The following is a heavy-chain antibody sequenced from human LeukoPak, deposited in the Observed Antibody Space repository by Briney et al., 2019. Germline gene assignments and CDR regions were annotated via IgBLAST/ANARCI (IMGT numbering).Heavy chain of an antibody. V-gene: IGHV3-30*04. CDR1: GFTFSSYA. D-gene: IGHD3-22*01. CDR3: AREMYYYDSSGTVDY. Sequence: PGGSLRLSCAASGFTFSSYAMHWVRQAPGKGLEWVAVISYDGSNKYYADSVKGRFTISRDNSKNTLYLQTNSLRAEDTAVYYCAREMYYYDSSGTVDYWGQGTLVTVSS. CDR2: ISYDGSNK. J-gene: IGHJ4*02.